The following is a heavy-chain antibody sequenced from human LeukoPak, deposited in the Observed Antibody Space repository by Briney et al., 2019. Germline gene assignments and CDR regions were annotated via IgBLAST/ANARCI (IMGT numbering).Heavy chain of an antibody. CDR2: ISSSGSTI. Sequence: GGSLRLSCEASGFTFRSYSMNWVRQAPGKGLEWVSYISSSGSTIYYADSVKGRYTISRDNAKNSLYLQMNSLRAEDTAVYYCAREGSYYDFWSGYTNLDYWGQGTLVTVSS. J-gene: IGHJ4*02. CDR1: GFTFRSYS. V-gene: IGHV3-48*04. D-gene: IGHD3-3*01. CDR3: AREGSYYDFWSGYTNLDY.